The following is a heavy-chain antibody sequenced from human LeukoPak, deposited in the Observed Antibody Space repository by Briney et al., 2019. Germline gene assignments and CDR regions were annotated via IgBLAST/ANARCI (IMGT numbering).Heavy chain of an antibody. Sequence: GGSLRLSCAASGFTLSDYLMSWVRQAPGKGLEWVSVIYRGGSTYYADSVKGRFTISRDNSKNTLYLQMNNLRAEDTAVYYCAMATWVGGLDYWGQGTLVTVSS. CDR3: AMATWVGGLDY. CDR1: GFTLSDYL. CDR2: IYRGGST. V-gene: IGHV3-66*01. J-gene: IGHJ4*02. D-gene: IGHD1-26*01.